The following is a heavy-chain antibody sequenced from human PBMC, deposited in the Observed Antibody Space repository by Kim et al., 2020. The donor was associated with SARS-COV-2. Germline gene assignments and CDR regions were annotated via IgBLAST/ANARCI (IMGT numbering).Heavy chain of an antibody. CDR2: ISYDGSNK. Sequence: GGSLRLSCAASGFTFSSYGMHWVRQAPGKGLEWVAVISYDGSNKYYADSVKGRFTISRDNSKNTLYLQMNSLRAEDTAVYYCAKGDVEMATTTDYWGQGTLVTVSS. V-gene: IGHV3-30*18. CDR1: GFTFSSYG. D-gene: IGHD5-12*01. J-gene: IGHJ4*02. CDR3: AKGDVEMATTTDY.